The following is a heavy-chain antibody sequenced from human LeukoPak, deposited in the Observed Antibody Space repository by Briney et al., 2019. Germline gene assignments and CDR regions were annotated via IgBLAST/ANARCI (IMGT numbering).Heavy chain of an antibody. V-gene: IGHV1-24*01. D-gene: IGHD3-10*01. CDR1: GYTLTELS. CDR3: ATKATGLYGSGSYFDY. J-gene: IGHJ4*02. CDR2: LDPEDGET. Sequence: ASVKVSCKVSGYTLTELSMHWVRQAPGKGLEWMGGLDPEDGETIYAQKFQGRVTMTEDTSTDTAYMELSSLRSEDTAVYYCATKATGLYGSGSYFDYWGQGTLVTVSS.